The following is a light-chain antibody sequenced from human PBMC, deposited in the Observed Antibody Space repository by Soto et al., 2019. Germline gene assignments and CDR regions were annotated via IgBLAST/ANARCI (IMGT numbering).Light chain of an antibody. V-gene: IGLV1-40*01. CDR2: GNK. J-gene: IGLJ2*01. CDR1: SSNIGADFD. CDR3: QAYDSSLGGSVV. Sequence: QSVLTQPPSVSGAPGQRVTISCTGSSSNIGADFDVQWYQQVPGAAPKLLIYGNKYRPSGVPDRFSASKSGASVSLAISGLQAEDEADYYCQAYDSSLGGSVVFGGGTQLTVL.